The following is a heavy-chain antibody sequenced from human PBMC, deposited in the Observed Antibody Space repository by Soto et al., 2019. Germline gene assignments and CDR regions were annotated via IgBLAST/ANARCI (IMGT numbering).Heavy chain of an antibody. CDR3: GRTRRPDIVLMVYAARFDP. Sequence: SETLSLTCAVYGGSFSGYYWSWIRQPPGKGLEWIGEINHSGSTNYNPSLKSRVTISVDTSKNQFSLKLSSVTAADTAVYYCGRTRRPDIVLMVYAARFDPWGQGTLVTVSS. CDR1: GGSFSGYY. D-gene: IGHD2-8*01. J-gene: IGHJ5*02. V-gene: IGHV4-34*01. CDR2: INHSGST.